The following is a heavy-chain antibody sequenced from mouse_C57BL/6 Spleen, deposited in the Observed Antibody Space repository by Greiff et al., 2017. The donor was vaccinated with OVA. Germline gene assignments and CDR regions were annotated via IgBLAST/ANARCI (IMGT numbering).Heavy chain of an antibody. J-gene: IGHJ4*01. Sequence: LVESGAELVKPGTSVKMSCKASGYTFTTYPIEWMKQNHGQSLEWIGNFHPYNDDTKYNEKFKGKATLTVEKSSSTVYLELSRLTSDDSAVYYCARRGAYAMDDRGQGTSVTVSS. CDR2: FHPYNDDT. CDR3: ARRGAYAMDD. CDR1: GYTFTTYP. V-gene: IGHV1-47*01.